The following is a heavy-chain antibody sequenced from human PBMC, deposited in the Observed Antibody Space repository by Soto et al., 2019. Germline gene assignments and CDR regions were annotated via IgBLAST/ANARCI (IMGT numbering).Heavy chain of an antibody. CDR3: AKENGFSSICFAFDY. Sequence: EVQLLESGGGLVQPGGSLRLSCAASGFTFSSYAMSWVRQAPGKGLEWVSAISGSGGSTYYADSVKGRFTISRDNSKNTLSLQMTSLRAEDPAVYYCAKENGFSSICFAFDYWGHGTLVTVSS. D-gene: IGHD6-13*01. J-gene: IGHJ4*01. CDR1: GFTFSSYA. CDR2: ISGSGGST. V-gene: IGHV3-23*01.